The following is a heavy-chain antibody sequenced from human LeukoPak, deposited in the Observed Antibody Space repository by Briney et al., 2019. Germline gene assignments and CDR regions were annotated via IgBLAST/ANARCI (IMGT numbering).Heavy chain of an antibody. Sequence: GGSLRLSCAVSGFTVSINHMNWIRQVPGKGLEWVSSISGSSENEHYAVSARGRFRISRDNSKNIFYLEMNSLRPEDTAVYYCAKDRGTSGSYYTFDNWGQGTLVTVSS. CDR3: AKDRGTSGSYYTFDN. J-gene: IGHJ4*02. CDR1: GFTVSINH. CDR2: ISGSSENE. V-gene: IGHV3-23*01. D-gene: IGHD3-10*01.